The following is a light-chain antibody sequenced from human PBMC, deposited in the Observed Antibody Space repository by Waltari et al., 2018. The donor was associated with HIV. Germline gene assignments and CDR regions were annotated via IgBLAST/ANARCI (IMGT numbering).Light chain of an antibody. V-gene: IGLV2-14*03. Sequence: QSALTQPASASGSPGQSMTISCTGTSSDVGGYNYGSWYQQHPGKAPKLMIFDVSNRPSGVSNRFSGSKSGNTASLTISGLQAEDEADYYCSSYTSINTWVFGTGTKLTVL. J-gene: IGLJ3*02. CDR3: SSYTSINTWV. CDR1: SSDVGGYNY. CDR2: DVS.